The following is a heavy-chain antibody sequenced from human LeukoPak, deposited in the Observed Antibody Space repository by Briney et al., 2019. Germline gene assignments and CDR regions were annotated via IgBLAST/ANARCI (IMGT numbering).Heavy chain of an antibody. CDR3: AKMKGHPLPKYYMDV. CDR2: IINSGDT. D-gene: IGHD2/OR15-2a*01. CDR1: GFTFSNFA. Sequence: SGGSLRLSCAASGFTFSNFAMSWVRRTTGKGLEWVSGIINSGDTLYGDSVKGRFTISRDNSKNTLYLEMNSLRAEDTAIYYCAKMKGHPLPKYYMDVWGQGTTVTVSS. J-gene: IGHJ6*01. V-gene: IGHV3-23*01.